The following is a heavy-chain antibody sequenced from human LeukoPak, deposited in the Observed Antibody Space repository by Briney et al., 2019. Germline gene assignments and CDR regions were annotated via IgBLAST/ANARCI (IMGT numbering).Heavy chain of an antibody. D-gene: IGHD5-12*01. J-gene: IGHJ4*02. CDR1: GDSVSTNSYY. Sequence: SETLSLTCTVSGDSVSTNSYYWTWIRQPPGKGLEWVGYIYYTGNTAHNPSLKTRVTIPVDTSKNQFSLKLTSVTAADTAVYYCARGPLGSGYTYFDYWGQGSLVTVSS. V-gene: IGHV4-61*01. CDR2: IYYTGNT. CDR3: ARGPLGSGYTYFDY.